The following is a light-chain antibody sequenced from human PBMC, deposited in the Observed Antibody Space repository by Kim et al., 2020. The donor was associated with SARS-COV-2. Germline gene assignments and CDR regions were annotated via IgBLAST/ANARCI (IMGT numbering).Light chain of an antibody. CDR3: QHYGTSPST. CDR2: GES. V-gene: IGKV3-20*01. Sequence: GERLTLSCRASQRVRGRCLGWYQQNPGKAHRLLIYGESSRVTGIPDRFSGSGSEKGFTLSISRLEPEEFAVYYCQHYGTSPSTFGQGTKVDIK. J-gene: IGKJ1*01. CDR1: QRVRGRC.